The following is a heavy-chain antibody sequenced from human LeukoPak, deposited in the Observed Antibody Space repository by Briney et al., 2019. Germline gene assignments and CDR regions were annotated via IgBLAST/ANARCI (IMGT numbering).Heavy chain of an antibody. CDR1: GGTFSSYA. CDR2: IIPIFGTV. CDR3: ARSLFRFLEWSYRSYYYYYMDV. V-gene: IGHV1-69*06. D-gene: IGHD3-3*01. J-gene: IGHJ6*03. Sequence: ASVKVSCKASGGTFSSYAISWVRQAPGQGLEWMGGIIPIFGTVNYAQKFQGRVTITADKSTSTAYMELSSLRSDDTAVYYCARSLFRFLEWSYRSYYYYYMDVWGKGTTVTVS.